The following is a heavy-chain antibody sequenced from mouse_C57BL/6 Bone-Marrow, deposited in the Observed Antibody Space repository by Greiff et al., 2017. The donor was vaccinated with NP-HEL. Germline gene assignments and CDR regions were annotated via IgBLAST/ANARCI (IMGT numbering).Heavy chain of an antibody. V-gene: IGHV5-12*01. D-gene: IGHD1-1*01. J-gene: IGHJ4*01. CDR1: GFTFSDYY. Sequence: EVHLVESGGGLVQPGGSLKLSCAASGFTFSDYYMYWVRQTPEKRLEWVAYISNGGGSPYYPDTVKGRFTLSRDKAKNTLYLQMSRLKSEDTAMYYCARRTNSSDAMDYWGQGTSVTVSS. CDR3: ARRTNSSDAMDY. CDR2: ISNGGGSP.